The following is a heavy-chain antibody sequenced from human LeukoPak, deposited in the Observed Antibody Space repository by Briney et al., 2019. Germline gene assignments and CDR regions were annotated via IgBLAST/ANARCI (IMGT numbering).Heavy chain of an antibody. V-gene: IGHV1-18*01. D-gene: IGHD3-22*01. CDR3: ASGLDYDSSGYYRC. CDR1: GYTFTSYG. J-gene: IGHJ4*02. CDR2: ISAYNGNT. Sequence: ASVKVSCKASGYTFTSYGISWVRLAPGQGLEGMGWISAYNGNTNYAQKLQGRVTMPTDTSTSTAYMELRSLRSDDTAVYYCASGLDYDSSGYYRCWGQGTLVTVSS.